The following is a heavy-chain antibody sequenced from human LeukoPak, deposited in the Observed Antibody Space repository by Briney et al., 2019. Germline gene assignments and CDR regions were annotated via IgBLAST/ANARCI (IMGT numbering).Heavy chain of an antibody. J-gene: IGHJ4*02. V-gene: IGHV3-11*04. CDR2: ISSSGSTI. Sequence: GGSLRLSCAASRFTISDYYMSWIRQAPGKGLEWVSYISSSGSTIYYADSVKGRFTISRDNAKNSLYLQMNSLRAEDTAVYYCARDRYSSSWYFDYWGPGTLVTVSS. D-gene: IGHD6-13*01. CDR1: RFTISDYY. CDR3: ARDRYSSSWYFDY.